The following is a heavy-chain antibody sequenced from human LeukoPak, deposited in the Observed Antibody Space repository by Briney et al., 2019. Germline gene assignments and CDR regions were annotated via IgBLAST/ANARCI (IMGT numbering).Heavy chain of an antibody. CDR2: INPSGGST. D-gene: IGHD2/OR15-2a*01. CDR1: GYTFAIYD. V-gene: IGHV1-46*01. Sequence: ASVKVSCTASGYTFAIYDIHWVRQAPGQGLEWMGIINPSGGSTSYAQKFQGRVTMTRDTSTSTVYMELSSLRSEDTAVYYCARAKTLFEYWGQGTLVTVSS. CDR3: ARAKTLFEY. J-gene: IGHJ4*02.